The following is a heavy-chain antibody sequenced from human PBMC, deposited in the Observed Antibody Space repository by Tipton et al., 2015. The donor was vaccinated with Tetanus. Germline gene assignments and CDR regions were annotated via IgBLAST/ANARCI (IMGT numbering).Heavy chain of an antibody. CDR2: INPEGTTA. Sequence: SLRLSCAASGFTFSTYWMNWVRQAPGKGLVWVSRINPEGTTAYYADSVKGRFTISRDNARNTLYLQMDSRRAEDTAVYCGAPPVGEFNGMDVWGQGTTVTVSS. CDR1: GFTFSTYW. CDR3: APPVGEFNGMDV. D-gene: IGHD3-10*01. J-gene: IGHJ6*02. V-gene: IGHV3-74*01.